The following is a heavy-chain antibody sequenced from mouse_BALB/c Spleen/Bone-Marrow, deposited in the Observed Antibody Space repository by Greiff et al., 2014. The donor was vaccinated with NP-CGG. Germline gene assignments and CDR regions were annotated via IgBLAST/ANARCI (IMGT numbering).Heavy chain of an antibody. J-gene: IGHJ2*01. Sequence: VQLQESGAELAKPGASVKMSCKASGYTFTSYWMHLVKQRPGQGLEWIGYINPSTTYSAYNQKFKDKATLAADKSSSTAYMQLSSLTSEDSAVYYCALYYRYDYFDYWGQGTTLTVSS. V-gene: IGHV1-7*01. CDR1: GYTFTSYW. CDR3: ALYYRYDYFDY. CDR2: INPSTTYS. D-gene: IGHD2-14*01.